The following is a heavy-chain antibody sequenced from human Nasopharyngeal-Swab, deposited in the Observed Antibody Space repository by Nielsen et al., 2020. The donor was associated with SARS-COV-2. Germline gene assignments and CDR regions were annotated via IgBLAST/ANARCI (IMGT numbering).Heavy chain of an antibody. D-gene: IGHD2-2*01. Sequence: VRQAPGKGLERVGRIKSKTDGGTTDYTAPVKGRFTISRDDSKNTLYLQMNSLKTEDTAVYYCTTVRLHCSSTSCYRWFDPWGQGTLVTVSS. V-gene: IGHV3-15*01. CDR3: TTVRLHCSSTSCYRWFDP. CDR2: IKSKTDGGTT. J-gene: IGHJ5*02.